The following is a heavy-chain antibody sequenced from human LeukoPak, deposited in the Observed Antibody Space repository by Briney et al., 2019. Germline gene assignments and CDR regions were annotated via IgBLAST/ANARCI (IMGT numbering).Heavy chain of an antibody. Sequence: GGSLRLSCAASGFSVGSNYMSWVRQAPGKGLEWVSVIYSGGSTYYADSVKGRFTISRDNSKNTLYLQMKSLRAEDTAVYYCARTDETAPAEDFQHWGQGTLVTVSS. D-gene: IGHD2-21*02. CDR3: ARTDETAPAEDFQH. CDR1: GFSVGSNY. V-gene: IGHV3-53*01. CDR2: IYSGGST. J-gene: IGHJ1*01.